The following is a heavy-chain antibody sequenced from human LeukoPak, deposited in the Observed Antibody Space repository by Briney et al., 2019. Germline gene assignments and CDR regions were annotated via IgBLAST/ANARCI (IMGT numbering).Heavy chain of an antibody. CDR2: ISGSGGST. D-gene: IGHD3-10*01. J-gene: IGHJ5*02. V-gene: IGHV3-23*01. Sequence: GGSLRLSCAASGFTFSSYAMSWVRQAPGKGLEWVSAISGSGGSTYYADSVKGRFTISRDNSKNTLYLQMNSLRAEDTAVYYCAGSNYYGSGNIGWFDPWGQGTLVTASP. CDR3: AGSNYYGSGNIGWFDP. CDR1: GFTFSSYA.